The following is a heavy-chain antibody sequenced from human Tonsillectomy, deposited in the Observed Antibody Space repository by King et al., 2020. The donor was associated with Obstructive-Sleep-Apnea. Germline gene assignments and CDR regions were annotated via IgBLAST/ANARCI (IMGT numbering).Heavy chain of an antibody. D-gene: IGHD4-17*01. CDR2: IYYSGST. J-gene: IGHJ6*02. CDR1: GGSISSSSYY. CDR3: ARDLRPFYGDYDYYYYGMDV. Sequence: LQLQESGPGLVKPSETLSLTCTVSGGSISSSSYYWGWIRQPPGKGLEWIGSIYYSGSTYYNPSLKSRVTISVDTSKNQFSLKLSSVTAADTAVYYCARDLRPFYGDYDYYYYGMDVWGQGTTVTVSS. V-gene: IGHV4-39*07.